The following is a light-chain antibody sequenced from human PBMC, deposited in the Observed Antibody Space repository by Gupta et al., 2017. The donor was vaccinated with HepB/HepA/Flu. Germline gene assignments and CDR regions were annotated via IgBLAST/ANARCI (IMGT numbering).Light chain of an antibody. CDR3: SAWDDSLNGQV. CDR1: SSNIGSNT. J-gene: IGLJ1*01. Sequence: QSVLTQPPSASGTPGQRVTISCSGSSSNIGSNTVNWYQQLPGTAPKLLIYSNNHRPSGVPDRFSGSKSGTSASLAISGLQSEEEADYYCSAWDDSLNGQVFGTGTKVTVL. CDR2: SNN. V-gene: IGLV1-44*01.